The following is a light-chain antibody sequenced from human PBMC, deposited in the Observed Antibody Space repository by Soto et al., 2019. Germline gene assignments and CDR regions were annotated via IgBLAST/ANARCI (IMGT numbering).Light chain of an antibody. CDR3: QQRSGWPLT. J-gene: IGKJ4*01. V-gene: IGKV3-11*01. CDR1: QGVGRF. CDR2: DAS. Sequence: EIVLTQSPATLSLSPGERAALSCRASQGVGRFLAWYQQKPGQAPRLLIYDASNRATGIPARFSGSGSETDFTLVIDNLEPEDFAVYYCQQRSGWPLTFGGGPRSRSN.